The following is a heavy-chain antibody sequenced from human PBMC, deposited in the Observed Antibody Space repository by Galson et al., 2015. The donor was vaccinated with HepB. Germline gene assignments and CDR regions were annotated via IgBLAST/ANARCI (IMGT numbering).Heavy chain of an antibody. CDR1: GFTFDNYA. Sequence: SLRLSCAASGFTFDNYAMTWVRQAPGKGLEWVSAISGSGGHTYYADSAKGLFTISRDNFKNTVFLQMNSLRAEDTAVYYCANGEFYDILVYWGQGTLVTVSS. V-gene: IGHV3-23*01. CDR3: ANGEFYDILVY. J-gene: IGHJ4*02. CDR2: ISGSGGHT. D-gene: IGHD3-9*01.